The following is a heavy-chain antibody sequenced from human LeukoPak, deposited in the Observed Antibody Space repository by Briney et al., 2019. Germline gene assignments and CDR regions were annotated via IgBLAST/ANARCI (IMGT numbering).Heavy chain of an antibody. CDR3: AKDGGAYQNYPGTVFDY. Sequence: GGSLRLSCAASGFTFSSYAMSWVRQAPGKGLEWVSAISGSGGSTYYADSVKGRFTISRDNSKNTQYLQMNSLRAEDTAVYYCAKDGGAYQNYPGTVFDYWGQGTLVAVSS. J-gene: IGHJ4*02. V-gene: IGHV3-23*01. CDR1: GFTFSSYA. D-gene: IGHD3-10*01. CDR2: ISGSGGST.